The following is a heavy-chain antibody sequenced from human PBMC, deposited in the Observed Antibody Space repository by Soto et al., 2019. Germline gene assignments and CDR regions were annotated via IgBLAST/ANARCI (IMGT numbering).Heavy chain of an antibody. CDR1: GGSISSGGYY. V-gene: IGHV4-31*03. J-gene: IGHJ4*02. D-gene: IGHD3-10*01. CDR2: IYYSGST. Sequence: PSETLSLTCTVSGGSISSGGYYWSWIRQHPGKGLEWIGYIYYSGSTYYNPSLKSRVTISVDTSKNQFSLKLSSVTAADTDVYYCARGGSASYSVWGQGPLVTVSS. CDR3: ARGGSASYSV.